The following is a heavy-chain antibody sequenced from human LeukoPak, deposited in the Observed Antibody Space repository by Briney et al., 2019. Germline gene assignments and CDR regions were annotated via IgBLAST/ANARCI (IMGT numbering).Heavy chain of an antibody. CDR3: ATGRSNICYHCWFDP. CDR1: GDSINSNNYY. Sequence: PSETLSLTCSVSGDSINSNNYYWAWIRQPPGKGLEWIGAYYYGGVTYYNPSLKSRVTISADTSENQLSLKVNSVTAADTAVYYCATGRSNICYHCWFDPWGQGTLVTVSS. V-gene: IGHV4-39*07. J-gene: IGHJ5*02. CDR2: YYYGGVT. D-gene: IGHD2-2*01.